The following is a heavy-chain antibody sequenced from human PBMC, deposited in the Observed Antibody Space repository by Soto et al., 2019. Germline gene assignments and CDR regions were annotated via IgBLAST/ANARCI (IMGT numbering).Heavy chain of an antibody. Sequence: ASVKVSCKASGGTFSSYAINWVRQAPGQGLEWMGGIIPIFGTANYAQKFQGRVTITADESTSTAYMELSSLRSEDTAVYYCARVITGTTAYFDYWGQGTLVTVSS. CDR2: IIPIFGTA. D-gene: IGHD1-20*01. CDR3: ARVITGTTAYFDY. CDR1: GGTFSSYA. V-gene: IGHV1-69*13. J-gene: IGHJ4*02.